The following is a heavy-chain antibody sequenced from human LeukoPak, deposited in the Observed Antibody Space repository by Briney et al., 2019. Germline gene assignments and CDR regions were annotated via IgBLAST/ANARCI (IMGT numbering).Heavy chain of an antibody. J-gene: IGHJ4*02. V-gene: IGHV3-23*01. CDR2: IDCNSGSL. CDR1: GFTFRNYA. CDR3: AKDRSNGFDY. Sequence: GGSLRLSCATSGFTFRNYAMSWVRQAPGKGLEWISAIDCNSGSLYYADSVKGRFTVSRDYSKNTVVLQMSRLTVDDTAIYYCAKDRSNGFDYWGPGTVVIVSS. D-gene: IGHD3-16*02.